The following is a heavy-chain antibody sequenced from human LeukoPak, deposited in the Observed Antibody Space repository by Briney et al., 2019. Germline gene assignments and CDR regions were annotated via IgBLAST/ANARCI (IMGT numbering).Heavy chain of an antibody. J-gene: IGHJ5*02. CDR1: GFTLSTYW. Sequence: GGSLRLSCAASGFTLSTYWMHWVRQAPGKGLVWVSRINSDGSTTTYADSVKGRFTISRDNAKNTLYLQMNSLRAEDTAMYYCARDLGSCSSNRCQTNWFHPWGQGTLVTVSS. D-gene: IGHD2-2*01. V-gene: IGHV3-74*01. CDR2: INSDGSTT. CDR3: ARDLGSCSSNRCQTNWFHP.